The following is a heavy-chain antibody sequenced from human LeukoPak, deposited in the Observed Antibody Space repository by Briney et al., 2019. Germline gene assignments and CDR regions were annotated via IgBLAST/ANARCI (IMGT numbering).Heavy chain of an antibody. V-gene: IGHV1-69*16. D-gene: IGHD3/OR15-3a*01. CDR3: AREDSSPSAAWFDP. CDR2: TIPILGTA. J-gene: IGHJ5*02. CDR1: GGTLNNFP. Sequence: SVKVSCKASGGTLNNFPFSWMRQAPGQGLEWRGGTIPILGTANYAEKFQGRLTITTDDSTSTVYMELSRLTSEDTAVYYCAREDSSPSAAWFDPWGQGTLVTVSS.